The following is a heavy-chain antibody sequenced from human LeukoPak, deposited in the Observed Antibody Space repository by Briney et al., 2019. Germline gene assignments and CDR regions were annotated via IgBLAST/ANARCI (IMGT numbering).Heavy chain of an antibody. J-gene: IGHJ4*02. Sequence: KPSETLSLTCAVSGGSISSSNWWSWVRQPPGKGLEGIGEIYHSGSTNYNPSLKSRVTISVDKSKNQFSLKLSSVTAADTAVYYCARDIGYCSGGSCYRTGIFDYWGQGTLVTVSS. CDR2: IYHSGST. CDR3: ARDIGYCSGGSCYRTGIFDY. CDR1: GGSISSSNW. V-gene: IGHV4-4*02. D-gene: IGHD2-15*01.